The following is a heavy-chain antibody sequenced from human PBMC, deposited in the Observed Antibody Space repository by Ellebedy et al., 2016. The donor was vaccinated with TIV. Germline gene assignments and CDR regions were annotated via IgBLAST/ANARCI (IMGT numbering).Heavy chain of an antibody. Sequence: GESLKISCKGSGYDFANHWIGWVRQMPGKGLAWMGIIYPDDSDTRYSPSFQGQVTMSADKSINTAYLQWRRLKASDTATYYCARFGAVGGAADYWGKGSLVTVSS. CDR3: ARFGAVGGAADY. J-gene: IGHJ4*02. CDR1: GYDFANHW. D-gene: IGHD6-19*01. CDR2: IYPDDSDT. V-gene: IGHV5-51*01.